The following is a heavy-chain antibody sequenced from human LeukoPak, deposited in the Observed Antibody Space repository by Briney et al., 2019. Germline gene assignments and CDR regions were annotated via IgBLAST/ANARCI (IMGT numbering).Heavy chain of an antibody. V-gene: IGHV3-NL1*01. CDR2: ISDGGST. Sequence: GGSLRLSCAASGFTFGSYGMHWVRQAPGKGLDWVSVISDGGSTYYADSVRGRFTISRDNSKNALFLQMNSLRVEDTAVYYCARGVFNWGQGTLVTVSS. J-gene: IGHJ4*02. CDR3: ARGVFN. CDR1: GFTFGSYG. D-gene: IGHD3-10*01.